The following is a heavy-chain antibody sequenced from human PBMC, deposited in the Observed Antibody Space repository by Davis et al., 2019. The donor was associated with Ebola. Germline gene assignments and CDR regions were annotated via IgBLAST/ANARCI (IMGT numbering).Heavy chain of an antibody. J-gene: IGHJ4*02. CDR2: IRSKANSYAT. V-gene: IGHV3-73*01. CDR1: GFTFSGSA. CDR3: TGTLIAAAGRGDY. D-gene: IGHD6-13*01. Sequence: GGSLRLSCAASGFTFSGSAMHWVRQASGKGLEWVGRIRSKANSYATAYAASVKGRFTISRDDSKNTAYLQMNSLKTEDTAVYYCTGTLIAAAGRGDYWGQGTLVTVSS.